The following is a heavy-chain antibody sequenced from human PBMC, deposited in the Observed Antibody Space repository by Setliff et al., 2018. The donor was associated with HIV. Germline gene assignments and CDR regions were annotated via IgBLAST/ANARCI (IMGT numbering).Heavy chain of an antibody. Sequence: ASVKVSCKASGYRFNTYGISWVRQAPGQGLEWMGWISPYNGDTRFAQSLQGRVTMTRDTSISTAYMELSRLRSDDTAVYYCATLDYWGQGTLVTVSS. V-gene: IGHV1-18*01. CDR3: ATLDY. J-gene: IGHJ4*02. CDR1: GYRFNTYG. CDR2: ISPYNGDT.